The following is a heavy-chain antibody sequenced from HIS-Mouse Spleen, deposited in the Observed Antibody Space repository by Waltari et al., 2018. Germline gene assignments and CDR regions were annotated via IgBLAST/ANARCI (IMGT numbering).Heavy chain of an antibody. Sequence: QVQLQESGPGLVKPSQTLSLTCTVSGGSISSAGYYWSWIRPHPGKGLEWIGYIYYSGSTYYNPSLKSRVTISVDTSKNQFSLKLSFVTAADTAVYYCAREIPYSSSWYDWYFDLWGRGTLVTVSS. V-gene: IGHV4-31*03. D-gene: IGHD6-13*01. CDR3: AREIPYSSSWYDWYFDL. CDR2: IYYSGST. CDR1: GGSISSAGYY. J-gene: IGHJ2*01.